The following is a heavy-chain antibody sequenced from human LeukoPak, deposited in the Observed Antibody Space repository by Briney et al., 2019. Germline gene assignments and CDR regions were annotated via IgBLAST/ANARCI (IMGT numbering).Heavy chain of an antibody. CDR2: IFPVFGTP. D-gene: IGHD6-13*01. CDR3: ARGPHTSSWYKHAFDI. CDR1: GGTFNNFA. V-gene: IGHV1-69*13. Sequence: SVKVSCKASGGTFNNFAICWVRQAPGQGLEWMGGIFPVFGTPTYAQKFQGRVTITADESTRTAHMELSSLRSDDTAVYYCARGPHTSSWYKHAFDIWAQGTMVTVSS. J-gene: IGHJ3*02.